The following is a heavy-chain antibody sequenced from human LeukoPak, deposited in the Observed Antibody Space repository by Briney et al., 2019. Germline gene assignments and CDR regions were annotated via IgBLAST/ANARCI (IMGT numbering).Heavy chain of an antibody. Sequence: PSETLSLTCTVSGGSISSDGFYWSWVRQHPGEGLEWIGYISYSGSTYYNPSLKSRVSVSLDTSKSQFSLKLTSVTAADTAVYFCARGPSYCDFWGQGTLVTVSS. V-gene: IGHV4-31*03. J-gene: IGHJ4*02. CDR2: ISYSGST. CDR3: ARGPSYCDF. CDR1: GGSISSDGFY.